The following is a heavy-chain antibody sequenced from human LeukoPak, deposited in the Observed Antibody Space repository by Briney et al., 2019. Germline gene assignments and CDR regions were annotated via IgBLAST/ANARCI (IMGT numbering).Heavy chain of an antibody. Sequence: ASVKVSCKASGYTFTSYYMHWVRQAPGQGLEWMGIINPIGGTTSYAQKFQGRVTMTRDTSTSTVYMELRSLRSEDTAVYYCARSLTFAGYYEAYWGQGTLVTVSS. CDR1: GYTFTSYY. CDR3: ARSLTFAGYYEAY. D-gene: IGHD3-16*01. V-gene: IGHV1-46*01. CDR2: INPIGGTT. J-gene: IGHJ4*02.